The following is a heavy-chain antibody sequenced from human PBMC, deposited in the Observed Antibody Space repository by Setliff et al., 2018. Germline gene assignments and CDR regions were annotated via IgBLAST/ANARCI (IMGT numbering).Heavy chain of an antibody. CDR2: IYHSGST. J-gene: IGHJ4*01. CDR3: ARRDGRSGYLGFDL. Sequence: SETLSLTCAVYGGSFSGYYWSWIRQPPGKGLEWIGEIYHSGSTNYNPSLKSRVTISVDKSKNQFSLKLSSVTSDDTAVYFCARRDGRSGYLGFDLWGHGSLVTVSS. V-gene: IGHV4-34*01. D-gene: IGHD3-22*01. CDR1: GGSFSGYY.